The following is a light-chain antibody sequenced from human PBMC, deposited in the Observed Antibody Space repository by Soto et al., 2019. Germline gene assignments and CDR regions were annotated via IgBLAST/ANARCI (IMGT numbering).Light chain of an antibody. CDR3: HQSARSPLT. V-gene: IGKV3-20*01. J-gene: IGKJ3*01. CDR2: GAS. Sequence: EIVLTQSPGTLSLSPGERATLSCRASQSVTSSYLAWYQQKPGQAPRLLIYGASNRATGFPDRFSGSGSGTDFTLTISRLEPEDFAVYYCHQSARSPLTFGPGTKVD. CDR1: QSVTSSY.